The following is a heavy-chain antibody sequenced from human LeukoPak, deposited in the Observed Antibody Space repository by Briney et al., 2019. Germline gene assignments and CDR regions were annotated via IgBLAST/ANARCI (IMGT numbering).Heavy chain of an antibody. D-gene: IGHD3-9*01. Sequence: GGSLRLSCTASGFTFGDYAMSWFRQAPGKGLEWVGFIRSKAYGGTTEYAASVKGRFTISRDDSKSIAYLQMNSLKTEDTAVYYCTRAGYDILTGYYEDYWGQGTLVTVSS. CDR1: GFTFGDYA. CDR3: TRAGYDILTGYYEDY. J-gene: IGHJ4*02. V-gene: IGHV3-49*03. CDR2: IRSKAYGGTT.